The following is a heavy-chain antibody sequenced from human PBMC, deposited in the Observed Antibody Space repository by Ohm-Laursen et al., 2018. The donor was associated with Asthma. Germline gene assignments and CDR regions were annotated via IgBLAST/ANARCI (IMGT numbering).Heavy chain of an antibody. CDR1: GASFSTYY. Sequence: SETLSLTCTLSGASFSTYYWGWIRQPPGKGLEWIGYIYSTGSTNYNPSLESRVSISVDKSKNQFSLNVNSVTAADTAVYFCTRAGFREGRDWGQGALVTVSS. CDR3: TRAGFREGRD. J-gene: IGHJ4*02. V-gene: IGHV4-59*12. D-gene: IGHD3-10*01. CDR2: IYSTGST.